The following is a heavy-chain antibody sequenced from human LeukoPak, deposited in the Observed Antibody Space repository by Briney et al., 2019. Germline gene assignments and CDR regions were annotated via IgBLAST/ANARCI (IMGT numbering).Heavy chain of an antibody. D-gene: IGHD4-17*01. CDR3: ARGSEAPYGDYSPSAFDI. V-gene: IGHV3-23*01. Sequence: PGGSLRLSCAASGFTFSSYGMSWVRQAPGKGLEWVSAISGSGGSTYYADSVKGRFTISRDNSKNTLYLQMNSLRAEDTAVYYCARGSEAPYGDYSPSAFDIWGQGTMVTVSS. CDR1: GFTFSSYG. J-gene: IGHJ3*02. CDR2: ISGSGGST.